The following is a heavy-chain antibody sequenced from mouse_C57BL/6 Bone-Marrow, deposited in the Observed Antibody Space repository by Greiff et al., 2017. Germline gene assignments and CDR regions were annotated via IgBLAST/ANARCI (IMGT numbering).Heavy chain of an antibody. CDR1: GFSLTSYA. CDR3: ARMIELGGHYAMDY. CDR2: IWTGGGT. J-gene: IGHJ4*01. V-gene: IGHV2-9-1*01. D-gene: IGHD4-1*01. Sequence: VQLQESGPGLVAPSQSLSITCTVSGFSLTSYAISWVRQPPGKGLEWLGVIWTGGGTNYNSALKSRLSISKDNSKSQVFLKMNSLQTDDTARYYCARMIELGGHYAMDYWGQGTSVTVSS.